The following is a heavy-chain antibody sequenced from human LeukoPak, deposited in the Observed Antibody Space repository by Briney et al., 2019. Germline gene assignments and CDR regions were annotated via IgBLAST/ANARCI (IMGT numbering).Heavy chain of an antibody. CDR3: ARVRFELGPFDY. V-gene: IGHV1-2*02. J-gene: IGHJ4*02. CDR2: INPDTGAT. CDR1: GYTFTAYY. D-gene: IGHD7-27*01. Sequence: ASVKVSCKAPGYTFTAYYMHWVRQAPGQGLEWMGWINPDTGATDYSQIFQGRVTMTRDTSISTAYMELTRLTSDDTAVYYCARVRFELGPFDYWGQGTLVTVSS.